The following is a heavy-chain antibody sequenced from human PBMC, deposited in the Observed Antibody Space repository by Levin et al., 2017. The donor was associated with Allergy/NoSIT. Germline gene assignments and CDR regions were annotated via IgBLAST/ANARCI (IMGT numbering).Heavy chain of an antibody. J-gene: IGHJ4*02. D-gene: IGHD3-16*01. Sequence: SETLSLTCTVSSYSISSGFHWGWIRQPPGKGLEWIGSIYHSGSTSYNPSLRSRVTISVDTSKNQFSLKLSSVTAADTAVYYCARGGLRGYFDYWGQGTLVTVSS. CDR1: SYSISSGFH. V-gene: IGHV4-38-2*02. CDR3: ARGGLRGYFDY. CDR2: IYHSGST.